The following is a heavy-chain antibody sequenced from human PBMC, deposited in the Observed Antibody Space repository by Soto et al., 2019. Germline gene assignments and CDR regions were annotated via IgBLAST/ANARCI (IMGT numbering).Heavy chain of an antibody. CDR1: GFTFSNFH. V-gene: IGHV3-48*02. Sequence: EVQLVESGGGLVQPGGSLRLSCGASGFTFSNFHMNWVRQAPGKGLEWVSYISSSGSTTYYADSVKGRFTISRDNARNSRFLQMSSLRDEDTAVYYCARDAFDYDTTGYHSDYWGQGTLVTVSS. CDR2: ISSSGSTT. J-gene: IGHJ4*02. D-gene: IGHD3-22*01. CDR3: ARDAFDYDTTGYHSDY.